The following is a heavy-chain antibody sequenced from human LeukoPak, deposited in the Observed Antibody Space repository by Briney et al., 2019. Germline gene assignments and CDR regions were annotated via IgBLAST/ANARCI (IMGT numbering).Heavy chain of an antibody. V-gene: IGHV3-23*01. J-gene: IGHJ5*02. CDR1: GFTFSSYA. D-gene: IGHD3-3*01. CDR2: ISGSGGSS. Sequence: LPGGSLRLSCAASGFTFSSYAMSWVRQAPGKGLEWVSAISGSGGSSYYADSVKGRFTISRDNSKNTLYLQMNSLRAEDTDVYYCAKDPSALRFLGWLSIVRWFGPWGQGTLVTVSS. CDR3: AKDPSALRFLGWLSIVRWFGP.